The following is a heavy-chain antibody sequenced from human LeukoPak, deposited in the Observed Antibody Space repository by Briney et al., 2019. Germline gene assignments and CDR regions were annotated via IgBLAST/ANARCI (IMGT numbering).Heavy chain of an antibody. CDR3: AREGSSGRYFDY. CDR1: GGSISSSNW. Sequence: PSETLSLTCAVSGGSISSSNWWSWVRQPPGKGLEWVGVIYHSGSTNYNPSLRSRVSTSVDRSKNQCSLKRSSVTAADTAVYYCAREGSSGRYFDYWGQGTLVSVSS. J-gene: IGHJ4*02. V-gene: IGHV4-4*02. CDR2: IYHSGST. D-gene: IGHD5-12*01.